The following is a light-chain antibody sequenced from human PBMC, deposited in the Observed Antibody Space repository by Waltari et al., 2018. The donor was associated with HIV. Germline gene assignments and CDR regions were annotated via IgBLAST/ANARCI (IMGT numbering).Light chain of an antibody. CDR2: GAS. CDR1: QTISRY. V-gene: IGKV1-39*01. J-gene: IGKJ5*01. Sequence: IQMTQSPSALSASVGDTVPITCRASQTISRYLNWYQKKVGEAPKLLVYGASSLQSGVPARFRGSGSGSEYFLAISSLKSDDFATYICQQSYGAPVTFG. CDR3: QQSYGAPVT.